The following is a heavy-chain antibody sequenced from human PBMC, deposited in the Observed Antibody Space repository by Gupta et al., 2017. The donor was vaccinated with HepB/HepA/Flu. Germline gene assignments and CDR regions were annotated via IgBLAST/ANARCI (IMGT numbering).Heavy chain of an antibody. CDR2: IRVQSNNYAT. CDR3: ARQEGFGLDV. J-gene: IGHJ6*02. CDR1: ACTFRNFA. V-gene: IGHV3-73*01. Sequence: VHLEESGGGLVQRGGSRKLSCVASACTFRNFAFHWGRQAPRKGMEWVGRIRVQSNNYATSFGASVKGRCSISRDELKSVAYLQMSSLKADDTATCYGARQEGFGLDVWGQGTTVTVSS.